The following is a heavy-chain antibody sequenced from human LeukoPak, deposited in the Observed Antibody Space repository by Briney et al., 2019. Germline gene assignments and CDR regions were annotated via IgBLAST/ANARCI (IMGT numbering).Heavy chain of an antibody. CDR3: AKRGVVIRVILVGFHKEAYYFDS. CDR1: GITLSNYG. CDR2: ISDSGGRT. Sequence: GGSLRLSCAVSGITLSNYGMGWVRQAPGKGLEWVAGISDSGGRTNYADSVKGRFTISRDNPKNTLYLQMNSLRAEDTAVYFCAKRGVVIRVILVGFHKEAYYFDSWGQGALVTVSS. J-gene: IGHJ4*02. D-gene: IGHD3-22*01. V-gene: IGHV3-23*01.